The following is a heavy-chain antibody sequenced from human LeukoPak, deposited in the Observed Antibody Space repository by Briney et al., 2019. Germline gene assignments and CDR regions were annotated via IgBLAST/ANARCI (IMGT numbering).Heavy chain of an antibody. CDR2: ISSDGSST. CDR1: GSTFSTYW. D-gene: IGHD6-19*01. CDR3: AVAVVGLAY. J-gene: IGHJ4*02. Sequence: GGSVRLSCAASGSTFSTYWMHWVRQAPGKGLVWVSRISSDGSSTIYADSVKGRFTISRDNAKNTLYLQMNSLRAEDTAVYYCAVAVVGLAYWGQGTLVTVSS. V-gene: IGHV3-74*01.